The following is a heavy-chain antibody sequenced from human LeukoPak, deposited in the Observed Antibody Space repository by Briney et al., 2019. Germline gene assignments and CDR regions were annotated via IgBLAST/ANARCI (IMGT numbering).Heavy chain of an antibody. V-gene: IGHV1-2*02. CDR1: GYTFTGYY. J-gene: IGHJ5*02. D-gene: IGHD3-22*01. Sequence: GASVKVCCKASGYTFTGYYMHWVRQAPGQGLEWMGWINPNSGDTNYAQKFQGRVTMTRDTSISTAYMELSRLTSDDTAMYYCARDRTSGYNWFDPWGQGTLVTVSS. CDR3: ARDRTSGYNWFDP. CDR2: INPNSGDT.